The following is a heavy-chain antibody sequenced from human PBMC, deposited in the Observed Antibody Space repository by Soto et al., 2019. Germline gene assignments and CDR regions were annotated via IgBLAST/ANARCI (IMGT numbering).Heavy chain of an antibody. Sequence: VASVKVSCMASGGTFSSYAISWVRQAPGQGLEWMGGIIPIFGTANYAQKFQGRVTITADESTSTAYMELSSLRSEDTAVYYCARPVYCGGDCYPDYYYGMDVWGQGTTVTVSS. CDR1: GGTFSSYA. CDR2: IIPIFGTA. D-gene: IGHD2-21*02. V-gene: IGHV1-69*13. J-gene: IGHJ6*02. CDR3: ARPVYCGGDCYPDYYYGMDV.